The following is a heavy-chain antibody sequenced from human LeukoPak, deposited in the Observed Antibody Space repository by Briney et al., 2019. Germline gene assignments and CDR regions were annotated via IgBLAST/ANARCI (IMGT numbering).Heavy chain of an antibody. D-gene: IGHD6-13*01. Sequence: ASVKVSCKASGYTFTSYDINWVRQATGQGLEWMGWMNPNSGNTGYAQKFQGRATMTRNTSISTAYMELSSLRSEDTAVYYCARFWGSSSPFDYWGQGTLVTVSS. CDR1: GYTFTSYD. V-gene: IGHV1-8*01. CDR3: ARFWGSSSPFDY. J-gene: IGHJ4*02. CDR2: MNPNSGNT.